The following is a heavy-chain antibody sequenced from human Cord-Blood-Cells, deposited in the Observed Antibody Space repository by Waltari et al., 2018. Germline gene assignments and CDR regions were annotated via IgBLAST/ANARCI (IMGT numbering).Heavy chain of an antibody. D-gene: IGHD3-3*01. V-gene: IGHV4-39*01. Sequence: QLQLQESGPGLVKPSETLSLTCTVSGGSISSSSYYWGWISQPPGKGLEWIGSIYYSWSTYYTPSLKRRVTISVDTSKNQFSLKLSSVTAADTAVYYCARRGYYDFWSGYWYYFDYWGQGTLVTVSS. CDR2: IYYSWST. CDR3: ARRGYYDFWSGYWYYFDY. J-gene: IGHJ4*02. CDR1: GGSISSSSYY.